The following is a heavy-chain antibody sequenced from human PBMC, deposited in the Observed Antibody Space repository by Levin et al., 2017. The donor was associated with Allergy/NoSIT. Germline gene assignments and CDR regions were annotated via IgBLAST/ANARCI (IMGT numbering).Heavy chain of an antibody. CDR1: GFTFSSNW. J-gene: IGHJ3*02. CDR2: IKNDGSET. Sequence: GGSLRLSCAASGFTFSSNWMHWVRQAPGKGLVWVSRIKNDGSETNYGDSVKGRFSISRDNAKNTLYLQMNSLRTEDTAVYYCARDRNFKCGRHASYVAFDIWGQGTMVTVSS. D-gene: IGHD2-15*01. V-gene: IGHV3-74*01. CDR3: ARDRNFKCGRHASYVAFDI.